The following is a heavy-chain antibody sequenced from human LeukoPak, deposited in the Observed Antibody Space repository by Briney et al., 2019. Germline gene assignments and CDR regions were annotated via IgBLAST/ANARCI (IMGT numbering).Heavy chain of an antibody. V-gene: IGHV1-69*13. CDR3: ARDATVRGPYGGHHFYSYMDV. CDR2: IIPIFDTA. D-gene: IGHD3-10*01. CDR1: GYTFSSHD. J-gene: IGHJ6*03. Sequence: GASVKVSCKASGYTFSSHDISWVRQAPGQGLEWIGDIIPIFDTANYAQKFQGRVTITADESATTSYMELSSLRSEDTAVYYCARDATVRGPYGGHHFYSYMDVWGKGTTVTISS.